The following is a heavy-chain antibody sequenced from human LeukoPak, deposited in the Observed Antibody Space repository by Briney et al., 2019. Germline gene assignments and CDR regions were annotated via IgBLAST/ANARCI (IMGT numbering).Heavy chain of an antibody. Sequence: SETLSLTCTVSGASVSSNFWSWVRQPPGKGLEWIGYMYYSGDTNYNPSLKGRVTISIDTSKNQFSLRLNSVTAADTAVYYCARKEGTHWGQGILVTVSS. CDR2: MYYSGDT. CDR3: ARKEGTH. CDR1: GASVSSNF. D-gene: IGHD1-1*01. J-gene: IGHJ4*02. V-gene: IGHV4-59*02.